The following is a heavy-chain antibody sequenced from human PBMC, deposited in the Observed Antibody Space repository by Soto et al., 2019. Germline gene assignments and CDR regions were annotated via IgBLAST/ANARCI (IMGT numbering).Heavy chain of an antibody. D-gene: IGHD3-3*01. CDR3: ARACRFLEWLVRETDMDV. CDR1: GYTFTSYD. V-gene: IGHV1-8*01. J-gene: IGHJ6*02. Sequence: ASVKVSCKASGYTFTSYDINWVRQATGQGLEWMGWMNPNSGNTGYAQKFQGRVTMTRNTSISTAYMELSSLRSEDTAVYYCARACRFLEWLVRETDMDVWGQGTTVTVSS. CDR2: MNPNSGNT.